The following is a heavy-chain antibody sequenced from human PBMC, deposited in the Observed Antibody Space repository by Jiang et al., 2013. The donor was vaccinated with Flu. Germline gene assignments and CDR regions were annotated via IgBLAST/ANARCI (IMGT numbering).Heavy chain of an antibody. J-gene: IGHJ2*01. CDR3: ARGPGATRSSVNYWYFDL. CDR1: GGTFSSYA. V-gene: IGHV1-69*04. D-gene: IGHD5-12*01. Sequence: SGAEVKKPGSSVKVSCKASGGTFSSYAISWVRQAPGQGLEWMGRIIPILGIANYAQKFQGRVTITADKSTSTAYMELSSLRSEDTAVYYCARGPGATRSSVNYWYFDLWGRGTLVTVSS. CDR2: IIPILGIA.